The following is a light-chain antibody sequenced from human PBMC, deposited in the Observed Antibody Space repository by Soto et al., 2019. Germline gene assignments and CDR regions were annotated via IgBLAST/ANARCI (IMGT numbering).Light chain of an antibody. CDR3: AAWDDRLSDLL. J-gene: IGLJ2*01. CDR1: NSNIGSNP. V-gene: IGLV1-44*01. Sequence: QSVLTQPPSASLTPGQRVTISCSGSNSNIGSNPVHWYQQFPGTAPKVLIYSNYQRPSGVPDRFSGSKSGTSASLAISGLQSEDEADYYCAAWDDRLSDLLFGGGTKVTVL. CDR2: SNY.